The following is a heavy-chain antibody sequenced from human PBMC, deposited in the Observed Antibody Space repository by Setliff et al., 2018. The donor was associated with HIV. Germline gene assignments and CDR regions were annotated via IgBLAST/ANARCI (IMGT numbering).Heavy chain of an antibody. J-gene: IGHJ4*02. D-gene: IGHD5-18*01. Sequence: PSETLSLTCAVYGGSLSGDYWSWIRQPPGKGLEWIGEINQSGSTNYNPSLKSRVIISVDTSKKQFSLKLTSVTAADTAVYYCVRHGGVRIQRRTGIDYWGQGTLVTVSS. V-gene: IGHV4-34*01. CDR1: GGSLSGDY. CDR2: INQSGST. CDR3: VRHGGVRIQRRTGIDY.